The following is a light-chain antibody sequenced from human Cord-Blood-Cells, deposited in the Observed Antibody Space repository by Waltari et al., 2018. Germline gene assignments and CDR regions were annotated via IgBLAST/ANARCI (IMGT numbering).Light chain of an antibody. Sequence: EIVLPQSPATLSLSQGESATLSCRASQSVSSYLAWYQQKPGQAPRLLIYDASTRATGIPARFSGSGSGTDFTLTISSLEPEDFAVYYCQQRSNWRFTFGPGTKVDIK. CDR1: QSVSSY. CDR3: QQRSNWRFT. J-gene: IGKJ3*01. V-gene: IGKV3-11*01. CDR2: DAS.